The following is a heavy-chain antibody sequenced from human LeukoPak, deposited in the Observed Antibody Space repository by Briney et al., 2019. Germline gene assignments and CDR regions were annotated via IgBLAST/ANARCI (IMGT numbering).Heavy chain of an antibody. Sequence: PGRSLRLSCAASGFTFSSYGMHWVGQAPGKGLEWVAVISYDGSNKYYADSVKGRFTISRDNSKNTLYLQVNSLRAEDTAVYYCAKDVYYGMDVWGQGTTVTVSS. V-gene: IGHV3-30*18. CDR3: AKDVYYGMDV. CDR2: ISYDGSNK. J-gene: IGHJ6*02. CDR1: GFTFSSYG.